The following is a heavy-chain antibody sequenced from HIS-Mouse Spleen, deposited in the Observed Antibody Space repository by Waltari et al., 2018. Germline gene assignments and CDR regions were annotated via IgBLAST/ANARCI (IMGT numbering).Heavy chain of an antibody. CDR1: GGSISSYY. CDR3: ARASRDLLLPRYFDL. V-gene: IGHV4-59*01. CDR2: YYSGST. Sequence: QVQLQESGPGLVKPSETLSLTCTVSGGSISSYYWSWIRQPPGKGLEWIGYYSGSTNSNPSRKSRVTISVDTSKNQFSLKLSSVTAADTAVYYCARASRDLLLPRYFDLWGRGTLVTVFS. J-gene: IGHJ2*01.